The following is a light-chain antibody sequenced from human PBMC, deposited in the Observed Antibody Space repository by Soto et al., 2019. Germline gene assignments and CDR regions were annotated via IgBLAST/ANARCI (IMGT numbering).Light chain of an antibody. J-gene: IGKJ5*01. CDR3: QQRSNWIT. Sequence: EIVLTQSPATLSLSPGERATLSCRASQSVSSYLAWYQQKPGQAPRLLIYDASNRATGIPARFSGSGSGTDFTLTISSLDPEDFAVYYCQQRSNWITFGHGTRLEIK. CDR1: QSVSSY. V-gene: IGKV3-11*01. CDR2: DAS.